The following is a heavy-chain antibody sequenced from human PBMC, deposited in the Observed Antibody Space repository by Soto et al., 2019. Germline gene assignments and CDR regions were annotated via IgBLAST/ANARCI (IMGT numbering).Heavy chain of an antibody. CDR2: IRSKANSYAT. D-gene: IGHD6-13*01. CDR1: GFTFSGSA. Sequence: QPGGSLRLSCAASGFTFSGSAMHWVRQASGKGLEWVGRIRSKANSYATAYAASVKGRFTISRDDSKNTAYLQMNSLKTEDTAVYYCTITYSSSQLGYWGQGTLVTVSS. CDR3: TITYSSSQLGY. V-gene: IGHV3-73*01. J-gene: IGHJ4*02.